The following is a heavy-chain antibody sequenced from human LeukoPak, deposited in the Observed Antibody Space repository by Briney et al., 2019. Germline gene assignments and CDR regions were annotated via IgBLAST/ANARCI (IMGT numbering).Heavy chain of an antibody. CDR1: GFIVSNNY. CDR3: FVGPHPYDSGDWPPN. CDR2: IYSGGSI. Sequence: GGSLRLSCAASGFIVSNNYMSWVRQAPGKGLEWVSVIYSGGSIYYADFVQGRFTISRDNSKNTLYLLLNSLRAEDTAVYYCFVGPHPYDSGDWPPNWGQGTLVTVSS. D-gene: IGHD3-10*01. V-gene: IGHV3-66*01. J-gene: IGHJ4*02.